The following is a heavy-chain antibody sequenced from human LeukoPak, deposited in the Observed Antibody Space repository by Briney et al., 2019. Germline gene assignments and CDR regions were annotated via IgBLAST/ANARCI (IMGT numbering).Heavy chain of an antibody. V-gene: IGHV3-33*01. D-gene: IGHD5-18*01. CDR2: IWYDGSNK. CDR1: GFTFSSYG. J-gene: IGHJ4*02. CDR3: AREAVDTAMVTGIDY. Sequence: GRSLRLSCAASGFTFSSYGMHWVRQAPGKGLEWVVVIWYDGSNKYYADSVKGRFTISRDNSKNTLYLQMNSLRAEDTAVYYCAREAVDTAMVTGIDYWGQGTLVTVSS.